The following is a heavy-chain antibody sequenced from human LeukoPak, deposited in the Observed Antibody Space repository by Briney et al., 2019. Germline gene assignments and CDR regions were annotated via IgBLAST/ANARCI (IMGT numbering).Heavy chain of an antibody. D-gene: IGHD3-22*01. CDR2: ISSSSSYT. V-gene: IGHV3-11*05. CDR1: GFTFSDYY. Sequence: GGSLRLSCAASGFTFSDYYMSWIRQAPGKGLEWVSYISSSSSYTNYADSVKGRFTISRENAKNSLYLQMNSLRAEDTAVYYCARAVGDYDSSGYPVYYGMDVWGQGTTVTVSS. CDR3: ARAVGDYDSSGYPVYYGMDV. J-gene: IGHJ6*02.